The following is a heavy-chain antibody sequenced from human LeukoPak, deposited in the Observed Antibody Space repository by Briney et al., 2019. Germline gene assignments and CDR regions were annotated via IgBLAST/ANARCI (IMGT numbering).Heavy chain of an antibody. CDR1: GFTFRTYA. Sequence: GGSLRLSCAASGFTFRTYAMSWVRQAPGKGLEWVSGISDSGDGTYYAESVKGRFTISRDNSKNTLYLQMNSLRAEDTAVYYCAKDATPLLLWFGESVFGYFDYWGQGTLVTVSS. CDR3: AKDATPLLLWFGESVFGYFDY. V-gene: IGHV3-23*01. D-gene: IGHD3-10*01. J-gene: IGHJ4*02. CDR2: ISDSGDGT.